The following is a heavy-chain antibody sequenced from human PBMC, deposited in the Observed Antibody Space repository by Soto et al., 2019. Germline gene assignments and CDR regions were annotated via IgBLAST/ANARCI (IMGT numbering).Heavy chain of an antibody. D-gene: IGHD3-16*01. CDR2: IYSGGST. V-gene: IGHV3-66*01. CDR3: AAYSHKGY. J-gene: IGHJ4*02. Sequence: EEQLVESVGDLVQPGGSMRLSCAASGVTVSNNYMSWVRQAPGKGLEWVSLIYSGGSTYYADSVKGRFTISRDSSKNTRYLQMTSLRAEDTAMYYCAAYSHKGYWGQGTLVTVSS. CDR1: GVTVSNNY.